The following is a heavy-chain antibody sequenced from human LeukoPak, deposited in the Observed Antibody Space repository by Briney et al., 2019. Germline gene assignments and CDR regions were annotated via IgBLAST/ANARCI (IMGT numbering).Heavy chain of an antibody. J-gene: IGHJ4*02. Sequence: PGGSLRLSCAASGFTFSSYGMHWVRQAPGKGREWVAVIWYDGSNKYYADSVKGRFTISRDDSKNTLYLQMNSLRAEDTAVYYCAKDINYDSSGYFIDYWGQGTLVTVSS. D-gene: IGHD3-22*01. CDR2: IWYDGSNK. CDR1: GFTFSSYG. V-gene: IGHV3-33*06. CDR3: AKDINYDSSGYFIDY.